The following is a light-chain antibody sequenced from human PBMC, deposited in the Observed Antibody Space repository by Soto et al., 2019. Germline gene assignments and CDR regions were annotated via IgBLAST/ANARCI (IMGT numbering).Light chain of an antibody. V-gene: IGLV2-23*02. CDR3: CSYAGISTPLI. CDR1: SSDVGSYNL. CDR2: EVS. J-gene: IGLJ1*01. Sequence: QSALTQPASVSGSPGQSITISCTGTSSDVGSYNLVSWYQQHPGKAPKLMIYEVSKRPSGVSNRFSGSKSGNTASLTICGLQAEDEADYYCCSYAGISTPLIFGTGTKLTVL.